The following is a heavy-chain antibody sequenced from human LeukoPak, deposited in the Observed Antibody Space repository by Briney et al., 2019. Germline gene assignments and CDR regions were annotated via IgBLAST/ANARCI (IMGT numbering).Heavy chain of an antibody. V-gene: IGHV3-30*04. CDR2: ISYDGSNK. CDR1: GFTFSTYA. CDR3: AKAHISGYDSSGLGY. Sequence: GGSLRLSCEASGFTFSTYAMNWVRQAPGKGLEWVAVISYDGSNKYYADSVKGRFIISRDNSKNTLYLQMNSLRAEDTAVYYCAKAHISGYDSSGLGYWGQGTLVTVSS. D-gene: IGHD3-22*01. J-gene: IGHJ4*02.